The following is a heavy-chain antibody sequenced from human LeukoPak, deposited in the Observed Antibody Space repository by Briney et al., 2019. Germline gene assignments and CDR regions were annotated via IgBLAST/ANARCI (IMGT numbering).Heavy chain of an antibody. CDR2: ISGSSSYI. CDR1: GFTFSTYS. CDR3: AREASRRESGTYYALFDY. D-gene: IGHD1-26*01. V-gene: IGHV3-21*01. J-gene: IGHJ4*02. Sequence: GGSLRLSCAASGFTFSTYSMNWVRQAPGKGLEWVSSISGSSSYIYYADPMKGRFTISRDNAKNSLYLQMNSLRAEDTAVYYCAREASRRESGTYYALFDYWGQGTLVTVSS.